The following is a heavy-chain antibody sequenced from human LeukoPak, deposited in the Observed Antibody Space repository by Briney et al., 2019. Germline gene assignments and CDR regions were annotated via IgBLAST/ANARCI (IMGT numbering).Heavy chain of an antibody. D-gene: IGHD2-15*01. CDR1: GYSISSGYY. V-gene: IGHV4-38-2*02. CDR2: IYHSGST. Sequence: SETLSLTCTVSGYSISSGYYWGWIRQPPGKGLEWIGSIYHSGSTYYNASLKSRVTISVDTSKNQFSLKLTSVTAADTAVYYCVTTQSNYMDVWGKGTTVTVSS. CDR3: VTTQSNYMDV. J-gene: IGHJ6*03.